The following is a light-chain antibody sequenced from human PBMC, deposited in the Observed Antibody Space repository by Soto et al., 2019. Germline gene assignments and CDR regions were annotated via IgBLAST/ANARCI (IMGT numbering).Light chain of an antibody. J-gene: IGKJ1*01. CDR1: QSVSSNF. CDR2: ATS. V-gene: IGKV3-20*01. CDR3: QQYSSSWT. Sequence: EIVLTHSPGTLSLSPGARATLSCRASQSVSSNFLVWYQQKPGQAPRLLIYATSSRATGIPGRFSGSGSGTDFTLTISRLEPEDFAVYYCQQYSSSWTFGQGTKVDIK.